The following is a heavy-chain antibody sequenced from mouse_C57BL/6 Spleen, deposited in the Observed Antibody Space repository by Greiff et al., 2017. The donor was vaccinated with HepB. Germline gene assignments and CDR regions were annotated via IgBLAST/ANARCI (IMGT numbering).Heavy chain of an antibody. CDR3: ARSTTVVAPAMDY. J-gene: IGHJ4*01. CDR2: IDPSDSYT. CDR1: GYTFTSYW. D-gene: IGHD1-1*01. V-gene: IGHV1-69*01. Sequence: QVQLQQPGAELVMPGASVKLSCKASGYTFTSYWMHWVKQRPGQGLEWIGEIDPSDSYTNYNQKFKGKSTLTVDKSSSTAYMQLSSLTSEDSAVYYCARSTTVVAPAMDYWGQGTSVTVSS.